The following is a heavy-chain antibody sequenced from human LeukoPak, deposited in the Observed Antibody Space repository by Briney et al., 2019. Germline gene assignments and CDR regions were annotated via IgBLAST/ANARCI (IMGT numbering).Heavy chain of an antibody. CDR1: GYTFTSYG. V-gene: IGHV1-2*02. CDR2: INPNSGGT. D-gene: IGHD6-13*01. CDR3: ARGEQQLDGVGY. Sequence: ASVKVSCKASGYTFTSYGISWVRQAPGQGLEWMGWINPNSGGTNYAQKFQGRVTMTRDTSISTAYMELSRLRSDDTAVYYCARGEQQLDGVGYWGQGTLVTVSS. J-gene: IGHJ4*02.